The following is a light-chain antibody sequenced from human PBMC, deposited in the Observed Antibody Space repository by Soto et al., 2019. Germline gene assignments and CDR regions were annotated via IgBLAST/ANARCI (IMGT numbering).Light chain of an antibody. J-gene: IGKJ1*01. CDR3: QHHKSYSQT. CDR2: VAS. Sequence: DIQLPQSPPTLSASVGDRVTIPCRASQSIRYYLAWYQQMPGKAPKLLIYVASSLQSGVPSRFSGSGSGTEFTLTIMSLQHDDFATYFCQHHKSYSQTFGKGTKVAIK. CDR1: QSIRYY. V-gene: IGKV1-5*01.